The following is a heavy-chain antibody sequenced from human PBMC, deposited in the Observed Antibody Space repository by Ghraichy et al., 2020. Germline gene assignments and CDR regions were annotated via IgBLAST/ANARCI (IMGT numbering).Heavy chain of an antibody. CDR3: ARVPGCPSGFSDGSGYYGEMRWFDP. Sequence: SETLSLTCAVSGASISSSDWWTWVRQPPGKGLEWLAEMHHGGNTNYNPSIRSRVTISLDKSRNLLSLNVKSVTAADTAVYFCARVPGCPSGFSDGSGYYGEMRWFDPWGRGTLVTVAS. V-gene: IGHV4-4*02. D-gene: IGHD3-22*01. CDR1: GASISSSDW. CDR2: MHHGGNT. J-gene: IGHJ5*02.